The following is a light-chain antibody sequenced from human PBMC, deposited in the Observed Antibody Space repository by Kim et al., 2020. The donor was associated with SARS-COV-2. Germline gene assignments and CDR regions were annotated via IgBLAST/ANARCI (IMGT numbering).Light chain of an antibody. CDR3: CSYAGSSTV. J-gene: IGLJ3*02. CDR1: SSDVGSYNL. V-gene: IGLV2-23*01. CDR2: EGS. Sequence: PGQSITISFTGTSSDVGSYNLVSWYQQHPGKAPKLMIYEGSKRPSGVSNRFSGSKSGNTASLTISGLQAEDEADYYCCSYAGSSTVFGGGTQLTVL.